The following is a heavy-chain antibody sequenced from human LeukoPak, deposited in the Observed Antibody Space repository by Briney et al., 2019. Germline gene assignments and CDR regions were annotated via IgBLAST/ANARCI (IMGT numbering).Heavy chain of an antibody. J-gene: IGHJ4*02. D-gene: IGHD6-19*01. CDR2: IYYSGST. CDR3: ARRSLLYSSGFDY. Sequence: SETLSLTSTVSGGSISSSSYYWGWIRQPPGKGLEWIGSIYYSGSTYYNPSLKSRVTISVDTSKNQFSLKLSSVTAAGTAVYYCARRSLLYSSGFDYWGQGTLVTVSS. V-gene: IGHV4-39*01. CDR1: GGSISSSSYY.